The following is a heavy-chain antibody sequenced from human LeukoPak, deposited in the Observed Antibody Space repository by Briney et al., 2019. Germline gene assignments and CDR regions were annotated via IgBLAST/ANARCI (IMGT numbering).Heavy chain of an antibody. V-gene: IGHV3-30*18. J-gene: IGHJ4*02. CDR2: ISYDGSNK. Sequence: GGSLRLSCAASGFTFSSYGMHWVRQAPGKGLEWVAVISYDGSNKYYADSVKGRFTISRDNSKNTLYLQMNSLRAEDTAVYYCAKDGGYCSSTSCPMALDYWGQGTLVTVSS. CDR1: GFTFSSYG. CDR3: AKDGGYCSSTSCPMALDY. D-gene: IGHD2-2*01.